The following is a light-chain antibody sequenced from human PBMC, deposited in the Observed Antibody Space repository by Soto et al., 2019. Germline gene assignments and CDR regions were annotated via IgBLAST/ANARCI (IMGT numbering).Light chain of an antibody. CDR2: EVT. V-gene: IGLV2-14*01. J-gene: IGLJ1*01. Sequence: QSGLTQPASVSGSPAQSITISCTGTSGDIGSYNLVSWYQQHPGKAPKLIIYEVTDRPSGVSNRFSGCKSGNAAYLTISGLQGEDEADYYCGAYTASRTYVFGTGTKVTDL. CDR1: SGDIGSYNL. CDR3: GAYTASRTYV.